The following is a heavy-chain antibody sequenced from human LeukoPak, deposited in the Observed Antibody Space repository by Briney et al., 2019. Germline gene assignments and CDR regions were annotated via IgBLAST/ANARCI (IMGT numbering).Heavy chain of an antibody. J-gene: IGHJ6*03. D-gene: IGHD3-3*01. CDR3: ARGGITIFGVVIYMDV. CDR1: GFTFDDYG. Sequence: PGGSLRLSCAASGFTFDDYGMSSVRQPPRKGLEWVLGINWNGGSTGYADSVKGRFTISRDNAKNSLYLQMNSLRAEDTALYYCARGGITIFGVVIYMDVWGKGTTVTVSS. V-gene: IGHV3-20*04. CDR2: INWNGGST.